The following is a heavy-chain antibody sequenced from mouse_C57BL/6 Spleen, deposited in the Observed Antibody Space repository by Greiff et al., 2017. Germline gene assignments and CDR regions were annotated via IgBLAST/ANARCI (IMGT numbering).Heavy chain of an antibody. CDR1: GYTFTSYW. V-gene: IGHV1-64*01. CDR3: ARSDPNWFAY. J-gene: IGHJ3*01. CDR2: IHPNSGST. Sequence: QVQLQQPGAELVKPGASVKLSCKASGYTFTSYWMHWVKQRPGQGLEWIGMIHPNSGSTNYNEKFKSKATLTVDKSSSTAYMQLSSLTSEDSAVYYCARSDPNWFAYWGQGTLGTVSA.